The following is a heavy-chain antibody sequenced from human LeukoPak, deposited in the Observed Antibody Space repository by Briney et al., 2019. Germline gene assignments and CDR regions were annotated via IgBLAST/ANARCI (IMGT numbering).Heavy chain of an antibody. Sequence: GGSLGLSCAASGFTFSSYWMSWVHQAPGKGLEWVANIKQDGSEKYYVDSVKGRFTISRDNAKNSLYLQMNSLRAEDTAVYYCARDQRYCSSSSCPWEPFDYWGQGTLVTVSS. CDR3: ARDQRYCSSSSCPWEPFDY. CDR2: IKQDGSEK. J-gene: IGHJ4*02. V-gene: IGHV3-7*05. CDR1: GFTFSSYW. D-gene: IGHD2-2*01.